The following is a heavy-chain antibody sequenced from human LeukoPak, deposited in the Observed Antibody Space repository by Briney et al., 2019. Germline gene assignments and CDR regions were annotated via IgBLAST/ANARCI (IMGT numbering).Heavy chain of an antibody. CDR1: GGSISSYY. Sequence: SETLSLTCTVSGGSISSYYWSWIRQPPGKGLEWIGYIYYSGSTNYNPSLKSRVTISVDTSKNQFSLKLSSVTAADTAVYYCARLVSSLYYYDSSGYGYFDYWGQGTLVTVSS. J-gene: IGHJ4*02. CDR3: ARLVSSLYYYDSSGYGYFDY. V-gene: IGHV4-59*08. D-gene: IGHD3-22*01. CDR2: IYYSGST.